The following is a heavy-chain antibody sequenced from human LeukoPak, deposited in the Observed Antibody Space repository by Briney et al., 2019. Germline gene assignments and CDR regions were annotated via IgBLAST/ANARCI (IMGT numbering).Heavy chain of an antibody. D-gene: IGHD3-10*01. V-gene: IGHV1-18*01. CDR3: AREGVQGTMVRGVIITANWFDP. Sequence: ASVKVSCKASGYTFTSYGISWVRQAPGQGLEWMGWISAYNGNTNYAQKLQGRVTMTTDTSTSTAYMELRSLRSDDTAVYYCAREGVQGTMVRGVIITANWFDPWGQGTLVTVSS. CDR1: GYTFTSYG. CDR2: ISAYNGNT. J-gene: IGHJ5*02.